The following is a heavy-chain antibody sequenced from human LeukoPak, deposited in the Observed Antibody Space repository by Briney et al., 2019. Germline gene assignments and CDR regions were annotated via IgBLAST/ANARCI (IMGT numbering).Heavy chain of an antibody. CDR2: ISWNSGSI. Sequence: GGSLRLSCAASGFSFDDYAMHWVRQAPGKGLEWVSGISWNSGSIGYAGSVKGRFTISRDNAKNSLYLQMNSLRAEDTALYYCAKDRHGSYYGMDVWGQGTTVTVSS. CDR1: GFSFDDYA. D-gene: IGHD1-26*01. V-gene: IGHV3-9*01. CDR3: AKDRHGSYYGMDV. J-gene: IGHJ6*02.